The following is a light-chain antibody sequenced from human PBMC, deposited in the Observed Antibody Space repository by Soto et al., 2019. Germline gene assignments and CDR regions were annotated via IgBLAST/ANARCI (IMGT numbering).Light chain of an antibody. CDR1: QSISSN. CDR3: QQYNNWPRAT. V-gene: IGKV3-15*01. J-gene: IGKJ4*01. Sequence: DILMTHSPDSLAVSQGERATLSCRASQSISSNLAWYQQKPGQAPRLLMFRTSSRATGFPARFSGSGSGTEFNLTISSLQSEDFGVYYCQQYNNWPRATFGGGTKVDI. CDR2: RTS.